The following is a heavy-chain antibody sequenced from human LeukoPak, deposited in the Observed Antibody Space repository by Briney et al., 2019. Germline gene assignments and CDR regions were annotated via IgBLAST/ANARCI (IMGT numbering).Heavy chain of an antibody. V-gene: IGHV3-53*01. D-gene: IGHD3-3*01. J-gene: IGHJ6*02. CDR1: GFTFSSYG. Sequence: GGSLRLSCAASGFTFSSYGMHWVRQAPGKGLEWVSVIYSGGSTYYADSVKGRFTISRDNSKNTLYLQMNSLRAEDTAVYYCARAVDYDFWSMYGMDVWGQGTTVTVSS. CDR2: IYSGGST. CDR3: ARAVDYDFWSMYGMDV.